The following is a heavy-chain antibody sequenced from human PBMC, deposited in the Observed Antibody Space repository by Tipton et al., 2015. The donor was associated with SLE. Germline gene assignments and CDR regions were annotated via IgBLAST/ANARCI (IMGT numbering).Heavy chain of an antibody. CDR1: GYSFTTFW. V-gene: IGHV5-51*03. J-gene: IGHJ3*02. CDR3: ARPRFEMSYAFDI. Sequence: VQLVQSGAEVKKPGESLRISCKGSGYSFTTFWIGWVRQMPGKGLEWMGIIYPGDSDTRYSPSFQGQVTISADKSISTAYLQWSSLKASDTAMYYCARPRFEMSYAFDIWGQGTMVTVSS. D-gene: IGHD3-10*01. CDR2: IYPGDSDT.